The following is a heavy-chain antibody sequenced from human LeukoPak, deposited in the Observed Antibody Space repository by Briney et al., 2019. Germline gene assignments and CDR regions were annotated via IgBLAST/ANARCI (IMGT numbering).Heavy chain of an antibody. V-gene: IGHV4-4*02. D-gene: IGHD6-25*01. Sequence: KPSETLSLTCGASGGSVSSTNWWTWIRQPPGKGLEWIGEVHLDGRTNFNPSLKSRLTMSVDLSENHVSLKLTSVTAADTAVYYCAREGGFYRPLDYSGQGTLVTVSS. CDR2: VHLDGRT. J-gene: IGHJ4*02. CDR3: AREGGFYRPLDY. CDR1: GGSVSSTNW.